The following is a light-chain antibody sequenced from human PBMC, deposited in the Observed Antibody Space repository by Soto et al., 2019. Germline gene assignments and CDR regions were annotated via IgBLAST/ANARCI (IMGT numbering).Light chain of an antibody. CDR1: QSVNSGF. Sequence: ELVLTQSPGTLSKSPGERATLSCRASQSVNSGFLAWYQHTPGQAPRLLIYDTSTRATGIPDRFSGSGSGTDFTLTICRLEPEDFAVFKCQQYGSSPRTFGQGTKVDIK. CDR3: QQYGSSPRT. J-gene: IGKJ1*01. V-gene: IGKV3-20*01. CDR2: DTS.